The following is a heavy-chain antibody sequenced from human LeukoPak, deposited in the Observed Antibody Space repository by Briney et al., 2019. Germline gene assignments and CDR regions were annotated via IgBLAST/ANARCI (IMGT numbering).Heavy chain of an antibody. CDR2: ISDNGGRT. Sequence: GGSLRLSCAASGFTFSGYAMSWVRQAPGEGLEWVLTISDNGGRTYYADSVKGRFTISRDNSKNTLFLQMNSLRAEDSAVYYCATDREGDPSAYYLVGGQGTLITVSS. V-gene: IGHV3-23*01. CDR1: GFTFSGYA. CDR3: ATDREGDPSAYYLV. J-gene: IGHJ4*02. D-gene: IGHD3-22*01.